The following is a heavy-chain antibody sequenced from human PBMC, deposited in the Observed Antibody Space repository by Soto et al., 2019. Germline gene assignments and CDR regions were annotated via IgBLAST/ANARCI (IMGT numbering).Heavy chain of an antibody. CDR2: IYYSGST. D-gene: IGHD3-10*01. V-gene: IGHV4-59*08. CDR1: GGSISSYY. J-gene: IGHJ5*02. Sequence: QVQLQESDPGLVKPSETLSLTCTVSGGSISSYYWSWIRQPPGKGLEWIGYIYYSGSTNYNPSLKSRVTISVDTSKNQFSLKLSSVTAADTAVYYCARHGTLWFGELSWFDPWGQGTLVTVSS. CDR3: ARHGTLWFGELSWFDP.